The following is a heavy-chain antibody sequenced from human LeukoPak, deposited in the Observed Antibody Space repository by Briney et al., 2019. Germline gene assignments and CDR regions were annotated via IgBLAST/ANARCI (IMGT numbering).Heavy chain of an antibody. Sequence: GGPLRLSCAASGFTFSSYSMNWVRQAPGEGLEWVSSISTGSSFIYYADSVKGRFTISRDIAKNSLYLQMNSLRAEDTAVYYCARTGYYDKSIDYWGQGTLVTVSS. D-gene: IGHD3-22*01. CDR3: ARTGYYDKSIDY. CDR2: ISTGSSFI. J-gene: IGHJ4*02. CDR1: GFTFSSYS. V-gene: IGHV3-21*01.